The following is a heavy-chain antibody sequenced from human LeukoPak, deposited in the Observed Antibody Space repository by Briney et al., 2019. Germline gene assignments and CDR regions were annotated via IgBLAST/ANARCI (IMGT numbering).Heavy chain of an antibody. CDR1: GFNFGDYT. CDR3: YSGHVSIYFDY. Sequence: GGSLRLSCTVSGFNFGDYTMTWVRQAPGKGLEWVSFIRSRKFGETQEYAAAVKGRFTISRDDSKNITYLEMKSLKTEDTAVYYCYSGHVSIYFDYWGQGTLVTVSS. D-gene: IGHD5-12*01. CDR2: IRSRKFGETQ. J-gene: IGHJ4*02. V-gene: IGHV3-49*04.